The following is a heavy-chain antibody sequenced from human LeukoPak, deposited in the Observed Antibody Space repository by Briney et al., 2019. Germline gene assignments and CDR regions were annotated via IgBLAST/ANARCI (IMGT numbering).Heavy chain of an antibody. CDR2: ISTRGNT. Sequence: SETLSLTCTVSGASISSFYWTWIRQPPGKGLEWIGYISTRGNTNYNPSLKSRVTISVDTSKNQCSLKLNSATAADTAVYYCAKYSVIAAAAWFDPWGQGTLVTVSS. V-gene: IGHV4-4*09. D-gene: IGHD6-25*01. CDR3: AKYSVIAAAAWFDP. CDR1: GASISSFY. J-gene: IGHJ5*02.